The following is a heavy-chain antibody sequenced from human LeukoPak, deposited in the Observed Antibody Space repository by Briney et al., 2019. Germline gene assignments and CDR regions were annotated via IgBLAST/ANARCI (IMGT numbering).Heavy chain of an antibody. J-gene: IGHJ4*02. V-gene: IGHV1-46*01. CDR1: GYTFSSYY. CDR2: INPSGGST. Sequence: ASVKVSCKASGYTFSSYYMHWVRQAPGQGLEWMGIINPSGGSTSYAQKFQGRVTMTRDTPTSTVYMELSSLRSEDTAVYYCARGLPNRGGFDYWGQGTLVTVSS. CDR3: ARGLPNRGGFDY.